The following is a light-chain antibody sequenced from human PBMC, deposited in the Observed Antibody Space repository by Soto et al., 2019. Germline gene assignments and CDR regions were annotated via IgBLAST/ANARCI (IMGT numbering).Light chain of an antibody. CDR2: GNS. V-gene: IGLV1-40*01. CDR3: AAWDDSLNGPL. J-gene: IGLJ2*01. CDR1: SSNIGAGYD. Sequence: QSVVTQPPSVSGAPGQRVTISCTGSSSNIGAGYDVHWYQQLPGTAPKLLIYGNSNRPSGVPDRFSGSKSGTSASLAITGLQAEDEADYYCAAWDDSLNGPLFGGGTKVTVL.